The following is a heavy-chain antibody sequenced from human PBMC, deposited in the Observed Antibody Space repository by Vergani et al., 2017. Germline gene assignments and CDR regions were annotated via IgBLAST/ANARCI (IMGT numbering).Heavy chain of an antibody. CDR2: FDPEHGEV. J-gene: IGHJ4*02. CDR1: GYSLTELT. CDR3: ATXTDYYDSSGYYLDY. V-gene: IGHV1-24*01. D-gene: IGHD3-22*01. Sequence: QVQLVQSGSEVRKPGASVNVSCQVSGYSLTELTIHWVRQAPGKGLEWMGGFDPEHGEVTFAHHIQGRVTMTEDRSTDTAYMELSSLRPEDTALYYCATXTDYYDSSGYYLDYWGQGTLVTVSS.